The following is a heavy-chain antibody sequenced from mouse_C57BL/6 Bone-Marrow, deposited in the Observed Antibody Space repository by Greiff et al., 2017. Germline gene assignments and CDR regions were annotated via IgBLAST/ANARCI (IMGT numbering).Heavy chain of an antibody. V-gene: IGHV8-12*01. J-gene: IGHJ1*03. Sequence: QVQLKESGPGILQSSQTLSLTCSFSGFSLSTSGMGVSWIRQPSGKGLEWLAHIYWDDDKRYNPSLKSRLTISKDTSRNQVFLKITSVDTADTATYYCARREDTTVVAHWYFDVWGTGTTVTVSS. CDR1: GFSLSTSGMG. D-gene: IGHD1-1*01. CDR3: ARREDTTVVAHWYFDV. CDR2: IYWDDDK.